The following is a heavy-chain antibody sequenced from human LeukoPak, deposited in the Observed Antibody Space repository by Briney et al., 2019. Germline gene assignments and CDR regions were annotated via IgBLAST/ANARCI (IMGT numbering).Heavy chain of an antibody. Sequence: SQTLSLTCAISGDSVSSNNGAWNWIRQSPSRGLEWLGRTYYRSMWYYDYAVSVRGRITINADTSKNQFSLQLNSVTPEDTAVYYCTRDEGRSGWYTFDYWGQGTLVTVSS. V-gene: IGHV6-1*01. CDR1: GDSVSSNNGA. CDR3: TRDEGRSGWYTFDY. D-gene: IGHD6-19*01. J-gene: IGHJ4*02. CDR2: TYYRSMWYY.